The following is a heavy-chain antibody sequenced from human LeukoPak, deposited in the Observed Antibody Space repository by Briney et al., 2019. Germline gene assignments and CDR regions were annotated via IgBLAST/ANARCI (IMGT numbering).Heavy chain of an antibody. J-gene: IGHJ5*02. CDR3: AREPRGIVGANHNWFDP. CDR2: IYASGST. V-gene: IGHV4-4*07. CDR1: GGSISSYY. D-gene: IGHD1-26*01. Sequence: NASETLSLTCTVSGGSISSYYWSWIRQPAGKGLEWIGRIYASGSTNYNPSLKSRVTMSVDTSKSQFSLKLISVTAADTAVYYCAREPRGIVGANHNWFDPWGQGTLVTVSS.